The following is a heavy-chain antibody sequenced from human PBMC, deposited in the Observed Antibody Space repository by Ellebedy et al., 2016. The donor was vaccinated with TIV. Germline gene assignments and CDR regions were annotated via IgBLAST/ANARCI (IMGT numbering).Heavy chain of an antibody. V-gene: IGHV3-74*01. Sequence: PGGSLRLSCATSGFNFRSYWMHWVRQAPGKGLAWVSHVNGDESTTVYADSVKGRFTISKEIAKSTLFLQMNSLRAEDTAVYYCVRDRGRPDSFDLWGRGTMVIVSS. CDR3: VRDRGRPDSFDL. CDR1: GFNFRSYW. J-gene: IGHJ3*01. CDR2: VNGDESTT.